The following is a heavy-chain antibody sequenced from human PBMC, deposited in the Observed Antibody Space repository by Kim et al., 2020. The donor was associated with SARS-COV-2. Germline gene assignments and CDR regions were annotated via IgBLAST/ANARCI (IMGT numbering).Heavy chain of an antibody. D-gene: IGHD3-22*01. Sequence: GGSLRLSCAASGFTFSSYAMHWVRQAPGKGLEWVAVISYDGSNKYYADSVKGRFTISRDNSKNTLYLQMNSLRAEDTAVYYCARDLEIVDPYDAFDIWGQGTMVTVSS. J-gene: IGHJ3*02. CDR2: ISYDGSNK. CDR3: ARDLEIVDPYDAFDI. V-gene: IGHV3-30-3*01. CDR1: GFTFSSYA.